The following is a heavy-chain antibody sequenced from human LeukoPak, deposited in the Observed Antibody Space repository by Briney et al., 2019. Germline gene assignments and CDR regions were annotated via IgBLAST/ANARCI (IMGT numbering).Heavy chain of an antibody. Sequence: GGSLRLSCAASGFTFDDYGMSWVRQAPGKGLEWVSGINWNGGSTGYADSVKGRFTISRDNAKNSLYLQMNSLRAEDTALYYCARGLTEYSSSCDAFDIWGQGTMVTVSS. CDR3: ARGLTEYSSSCDAFDI. D-gene: IGHD6-6*01. CDR2: INWNGGST. CDR1: GFTFDDYG. V-gene: IGHV3-20*04. J-gene: IGHJ3*02.